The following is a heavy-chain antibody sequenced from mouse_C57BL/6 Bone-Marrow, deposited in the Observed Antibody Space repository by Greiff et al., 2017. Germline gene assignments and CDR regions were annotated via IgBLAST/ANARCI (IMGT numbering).Heavy chain of an antibody. D-gene: IGHD1-1*01. Sequence: DVMLVESGGGLVKPGGSLKLSCAASGFTFSDYGMHWVRQAPEKGLEWVAYISSGSSTIYYADTVKGRFTISRDNAKNTLFLQMTSLRSEDTAMYYCARHYYGSSYHFDYWGQGTTLTVSS. CDR3: ARHYYGSSYHFDY. V-gene: IGHV5-17*01. CDR2: ISSGSSTI. J-gene: IGHJ2*01. CDR1: GFTFSDYG.